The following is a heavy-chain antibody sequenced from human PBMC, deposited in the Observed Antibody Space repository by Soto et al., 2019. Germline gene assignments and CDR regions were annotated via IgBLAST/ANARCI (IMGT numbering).Heavy chain of an antibody. V-gene: IGHV1-2*04. CDR1: GYTFTGYY. Sequence: ASVKVSCKASGYTFTGYYMHWVRQAPGQGLEWMGWINPNSGGTNYAQKFQGWVTMTRETSISTDYMELSRLRSDDTAVYYCARAGAYSSSSGDAFDIWGQGTMVTVSS. CDR2: INPNSGGT. D-gene: IGHD6-6*01. J-gene: IGHJ3*02. CDR3: ARAGAYSSSSGDAFDI.